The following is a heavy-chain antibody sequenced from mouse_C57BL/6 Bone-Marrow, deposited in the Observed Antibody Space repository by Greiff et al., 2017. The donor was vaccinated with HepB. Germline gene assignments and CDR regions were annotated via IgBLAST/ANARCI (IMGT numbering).Heavy chain of an antibody. CDR2: INPSSGYT. D-gene: IGHD4-1*01. J-gene: IGHJ3*01. Sequence: QVQLQQSGAELAKPGASVKLSCKASGYTFTSYWMHWVKQRPGQGLEWIGYINPSSGYTKYNQKFKDKATLTADKSSSTAYMQLSSLTYEDSAFYYCAQDSNLPAWFAYWGQGTLVTVSA. V-gene: IGHV1-7*01. CDR3: AQDSNLPAWFAY. CDR1: GYTFTSYW.